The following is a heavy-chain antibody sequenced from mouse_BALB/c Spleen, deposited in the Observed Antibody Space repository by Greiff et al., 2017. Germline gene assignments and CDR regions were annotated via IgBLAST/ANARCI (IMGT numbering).Heavy chain of an antibody. Sequence: VMLVESGGGLVKLGGSLKLSCAASGFTFSSYYMSWVRQTPEKRLELVAAINSNGGSNYYPDTVQGRFTISRDNAKNTLYLHMSSLKSEDTALYYGARRDGNIRGFDYWGEGTMVTVAA. CDR1: GFTFSSYY. D-gene: IGHD2-1*01. CDR2: INSNGGSN. CDR3: ARRDGNIRGFDY. V-gene: IGHV5-6-2*01. J-gene: IGHJ3*01.